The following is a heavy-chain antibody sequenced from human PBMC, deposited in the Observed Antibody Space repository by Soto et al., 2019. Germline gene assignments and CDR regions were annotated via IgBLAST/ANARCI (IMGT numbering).Heavy chain of an antibody. Sequence: QPWGSLRLSCAASGFTFSSAAMSWVRQAPGKGLEWVSVISPPDDTTNYADSVKGRFTISRDNSKNTLYLQMNSLRVEDTAVYFCARLTFHWGQGTLVTVSS. J-gene: IGHJ4*02. CDR1: GFTFSSAA. V-gene: IGHV3-23*01. CDR3: ARLTFH. CDR2: ISPPDDTT.